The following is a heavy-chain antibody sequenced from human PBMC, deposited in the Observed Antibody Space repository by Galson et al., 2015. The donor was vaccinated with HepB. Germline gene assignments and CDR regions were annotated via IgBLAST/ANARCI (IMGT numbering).Heavy chain of an antibody. V-gene: IGHV3-7*01. D-gene: IGHD1-26*01. CDR2: IREDGTEK. Sequence: SLRLSCEASGFTFSIYWMMWVRQAPGKGLEWMANIREDGTEKYHVDSVKGRFTISRDNAKNSLYLQMNTLRVEDTAVYYCVRELEGGPDYWGQGTLVTVSS. CDR1: GFTFSIYW. CDR3: VRELEGGPDY. J-gene: IGHJ4*02.